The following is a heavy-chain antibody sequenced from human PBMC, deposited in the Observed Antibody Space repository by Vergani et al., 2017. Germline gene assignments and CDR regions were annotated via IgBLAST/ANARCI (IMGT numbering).Heavy chain of an antibody. D-gene: IGHD3-22*01. V-gene: IGHV5-10-1*03. CDR2: IDPSDSYT. Sequence: EVPLVQSGAEVKKPGASLRISCKGSGYSFTSYWISWVRQMPGKGLEWMGRIDPSDSYTNYSPAFQGHVTISADKSISTAYLQWSSLKVSDTAMYYCARVGWSCYDSSGYYYAPGGWFDPWSQGSLVTVYS. CDR3: ARVGWSCYDSSGYYYAPGGWFDP. J-gene: IGHJ5*02. CDR1: GYSFTSYW.